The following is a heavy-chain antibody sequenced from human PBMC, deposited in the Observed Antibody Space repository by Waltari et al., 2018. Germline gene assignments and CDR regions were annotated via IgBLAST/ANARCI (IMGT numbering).Heavy chain of an antibody. Sequence: QVQLVQSGAEVKKPGSSVKVSCKASGGTFSSYAISWVRQAPGQGLEWMGGIIPTFGTANYAQKFQGRVTITRNTSISTAYRELSSLRSEDTAVYYCARSCGSGSSGGDWFDPWGQGTLVTVSS. CDR2: IIPTFGTA. D-gene: IGHD3-10*01. J-gene: IGHJ5*02. CDR3: ARSCGSGSSGGDWFDP. CDR1: GGTFSSYA. V-gene: IGHV1-69*05.